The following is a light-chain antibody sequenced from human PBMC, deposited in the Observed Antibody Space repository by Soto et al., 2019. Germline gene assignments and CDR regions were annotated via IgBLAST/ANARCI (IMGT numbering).Light chain of an antibody. J-gene: IGKJ4*01. Sequence: DVQMTQSPFSLSASVGDRVTMTCRASQSIANYLNWYQQKPGKAPKLLVFAASSLLSGVPSRFSGTGSGTDFTLAISSLQPEDFATYYCQRGYSSPRTFGGGTKVEIK. V-gene: IGKV1-39*01. CDR1: QSIANY. CDR3: QRGYSSPRT. CDR2: AAS.